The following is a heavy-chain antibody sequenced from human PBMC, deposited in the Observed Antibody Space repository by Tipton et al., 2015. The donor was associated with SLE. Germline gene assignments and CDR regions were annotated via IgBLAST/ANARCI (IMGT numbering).Heavy chain of an antibody. Sequence: TLSLTCTVSGGSISSHYWSWIRRPPGKALEWIAYINYSGSTNYNPSLKSRVTMSVDTSKNQFSLKLSSVTAADTAVYYCARRRGSSWYEDYFDYWGQGTLVTV. J-gene: IGHJ4*02. CDR3: ARRRGSSWYEDYFDY. CDR1: GGSISSHY. V-gene: IGHV4-59*11. D-gene: IGHD6-13*01. CDR2: INYSGST.